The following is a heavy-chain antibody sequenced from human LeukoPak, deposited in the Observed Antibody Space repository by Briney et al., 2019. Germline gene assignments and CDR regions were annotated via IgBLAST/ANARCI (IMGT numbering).Heavy chain of an antibody. CDR2: ISYDGSNK. CDR3: AKERLKSSSWYTWTYYYGMDV. D-gene: IGHD6-13*01. V-gene: IGHV3-30*18. J-gene: IGHJ6*02. CDR1: GFTFSSYG. Sequence: GGSLRLSCAASGFTFSSYGMHWVRQAPGKGLEWVAVISYDGSNKYYADSVKGRFTISRDNSKHALYLQMNSLRAEDTAVYYCAKERLKSSSWYTWTYYYGMDVWGQGTTATVSS.